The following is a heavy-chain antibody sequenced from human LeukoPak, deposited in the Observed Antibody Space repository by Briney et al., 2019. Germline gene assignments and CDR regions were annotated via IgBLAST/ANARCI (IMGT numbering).Heavy chain of an antibody. Sequence: SGGSLRLSCTASGFTFSSYWMHWVRQAPGKGLVWVSRINSDGSSTIYADSVKGRFTISRDNAKNTLYLQMNSLRAEDTAVYYCARWDYVWGRYRRGYDYRGQGTLVTVSS. CDR2: INSDGSST. V-gene: IGHV3-74*01. D-gene: IGHD3-16*02. J-gene: IGHJ4*02. CDR1: GFTFSSYW. CDR3: ARWDYVWGRYRRGYDY.